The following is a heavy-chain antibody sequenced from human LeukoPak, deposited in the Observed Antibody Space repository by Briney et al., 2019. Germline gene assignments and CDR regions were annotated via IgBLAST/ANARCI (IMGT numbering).Heavy chain of an antibody. J-gene: IGHJ4*02. D-gene: IGHD6-13*01. CDR2: INPNSGGT. CDR3: ARDYSSSWYRKGSVDY. Sequence: ASVKVSCKASGYTFTSYGISWVRQAPGQGLEWMGWINPNSGGTNYAQKFQGRVTMTRDTSISTAYMELSRLRSDDTAVYYCARDYSSSWYRKGSVDYWGQGTLVTVSS. CDR1: GYTFTSYG. V-gene: IGHV1-2*02.